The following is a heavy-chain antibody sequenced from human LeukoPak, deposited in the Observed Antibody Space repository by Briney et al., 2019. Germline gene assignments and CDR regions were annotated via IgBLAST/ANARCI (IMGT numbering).Heavy chain of an antibody. V-gene: IGHV3-74*01. D-gene: IGHD1-26*01. J-gene: IGHJ4*02. CDR3: ARGEWEAYFDY. CDR2: INTDGSST. Sequence: GGSLRLSCAASGFPFSSYWMSWVRQAPGKGLVWVSRINTDGSSTSYADSVKGRSTISRDNAKNTLYLQMNSLRAEDTAVYYCARGEWEAYFDYWGQGTLVTVSS. CDR1: GFPFSSYW.